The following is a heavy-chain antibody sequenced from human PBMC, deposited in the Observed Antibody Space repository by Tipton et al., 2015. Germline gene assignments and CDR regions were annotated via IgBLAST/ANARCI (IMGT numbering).Heavy chain of an antibody. J-gene: IGHJ4*02. CDR2: IQYSGST. Sequence: TLSLTCSVSSDSISKYYWSWIRQPPGKELEWIGYIQYSGSTNYNPSLKSRVTISVDTSKTQFSLKMSSVTASDTAVYYCAWARGRHGGLFDSWGQGILVTVSS. CDR3: AWARGRHGGLFDS. D-gene: IGHD4-23*01. V-gene: IGHV4-59*01. CDR1: SDSISKYY.